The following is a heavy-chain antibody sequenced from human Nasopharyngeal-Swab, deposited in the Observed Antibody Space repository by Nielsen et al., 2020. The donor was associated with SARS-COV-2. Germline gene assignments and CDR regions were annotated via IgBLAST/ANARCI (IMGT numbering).Heavy chain of an antibody. Sequence: ASVNVSCKASGYTFTGYYMHWVRQAPGQGLEWMGRINPNSGGTNYAQKFQGRVTMTRDTSISTAYMELSRLRSDDTAVYYCARGGGAVAGLGYWGQGTLVTVSS. J-gene: IGHJ4*02. CDR2: INPNSGGT. V-gene: IGHV1-2*06. CDR3: ARGGGAVAGLGY. D-gene: IGHD6-19*01. CDR1: GYTFTGYY.